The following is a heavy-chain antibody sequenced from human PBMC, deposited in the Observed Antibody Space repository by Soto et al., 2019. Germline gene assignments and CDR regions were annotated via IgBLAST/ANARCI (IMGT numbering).Heavy chain of an antibody. Sequence: PGGSLRLSCAASGFTFSSYSMNWVRQAPGKGLEGVSYISSSSSTIYYADSVKARFTISRDNAKNSLYLQMNSLRDEDTAVYYCARDFRGGYLFVGAFDIWGQGTMVTVSS. V-gene: IGHV3-48*02. CDR3: ARDFRGGYLFVGAFDI. CDR1: GFTFSSYS. J-gene: IGHJ3*02. CDR2: ISSSSSTI. D-gene: IGHD1-26*01.